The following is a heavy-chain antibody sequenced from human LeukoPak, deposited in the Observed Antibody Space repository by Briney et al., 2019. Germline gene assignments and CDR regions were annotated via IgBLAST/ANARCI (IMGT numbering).Heavy chain of an antibody. CDR1: GFTFSSYA. Sequence: GGSLRLSCAASGFTFSSYAMSWVRQAPGKGLEWVSAISGSGGSTYYADSVKGRFTISRDNSKNTLYLQMNSLRAEDTAVYYCAKDRPQGPDPRFNWFDPWDQGTLVTVSS. V-gene: IGHV3-23*01. CDR3: AKDRPQGPDPRFNWFDP. CDR2: ISGSGGST. D-gene: IGHD1-14*01. J-gene: IGHJ5*02.